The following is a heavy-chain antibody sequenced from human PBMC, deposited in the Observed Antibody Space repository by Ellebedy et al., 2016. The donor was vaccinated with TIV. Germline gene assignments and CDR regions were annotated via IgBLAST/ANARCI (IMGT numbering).Heavy chain of an antibody. D-gene: IGHD7-27*01. CDR2: AHNDETYK. J-gene: IGHJ6*02. Sequence: GESLKISCAASGFIFNNYNLHWVRQAPGKGLEWVAIAHNDETYKFYADSVKGRFTVSRDNSGNTAYLHMSSLRVEDTAVYYYAKDLGFAMDVWGQGTTVTVSS. CDR3: AKDLGFAMDV. CDR1: GFIFNNYN. V-gene: IGHV3-30*02.